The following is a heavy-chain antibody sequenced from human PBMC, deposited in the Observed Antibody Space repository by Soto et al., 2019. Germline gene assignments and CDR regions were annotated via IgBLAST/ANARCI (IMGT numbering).Heavy chain of an antibody. V-gene: IGHV3-23*01. D-gene: IGHD3-9*01. CDR1: GFTFSNYA. CDR2: ISGSGGST. J-gene: IGHJ5*02. Sequence: PGGSLRLSCAASGFTFSNYAMSWVRQAPGKGLEWVSAISGSGGSTYYADSVTGRFTISRDNSKNTLYLQMYSLRAEDTAVYYCAQGFDWWFDPWGQGTLVTVSS. CDR3: AQGFDWWFDP.